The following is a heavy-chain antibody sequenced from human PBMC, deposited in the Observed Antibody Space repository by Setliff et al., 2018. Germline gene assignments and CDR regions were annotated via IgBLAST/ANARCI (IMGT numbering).Heavy chain of an antibody. D-gene: IGHD3-3*01. Sequence: SETLSLTCTVSGGSISSSSYYWGWIRQPPGKGLEWIGTIYYRGSTYYNPSLKSRVTISVDTSKNQFSLRLSSVAAADTAVYYCARMTGFQYIDVWGKGTTVTVSS. J-gene: IGHJ6*03. CDR3: ARMTGFQYIDV. CDR2: IYYRGST. V-gene: IGHV4-39*01. CDR1: GGSISSSSYY.